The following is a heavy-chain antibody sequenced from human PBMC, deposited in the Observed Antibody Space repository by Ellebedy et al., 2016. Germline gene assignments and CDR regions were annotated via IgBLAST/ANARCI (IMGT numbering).Heavy chain of an antibody. D-gene: IGHD3-10*01. V-gene: IGHV4-39*01. Sequence: SETLSLXXTVSGGSISSSSYYWGSIRQPPGKGLEWIGSIYYSGSTYYNPSLKSRVTVSVDTSKNQFSLKLTSVTAADTAVYYCARLGYYGSGTNWFDPWGQGTLVTVSS. CDR1: GGSISSSSYY. CDR3: ARLGYYGSGTNWFDP. CDR2: IYYSGST. J-gene: IGHJ5*02.